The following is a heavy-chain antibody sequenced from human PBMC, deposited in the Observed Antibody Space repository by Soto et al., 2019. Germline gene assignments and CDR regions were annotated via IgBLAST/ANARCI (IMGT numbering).Heavy chain of an antibody. CDR3: ARLITTTAYFDN. J-gene: IGHJ4*02. Sequence: SETLSLTCIVSGGYIRSAGYHWNWIRQSPGKGLEWIAYMYYSGRPYYNPSLKSRATISVDTSKNQFSLKLTSVTAADTAVYYCARLITTTAYFDNWGQGTLVTVSS. V-gene: IGHV4-30-4*08. CDR2: MYYSGRP. D-gene: IGHD1-1*01. CDR1: GGYIRSAGYH.